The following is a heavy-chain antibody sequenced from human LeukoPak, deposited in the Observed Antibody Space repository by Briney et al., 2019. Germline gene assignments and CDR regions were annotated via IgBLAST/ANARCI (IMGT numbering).Heavy chain of an antibody. CDR3: ARETPYSSSWTDFDY. V-gene: IGHV3-11*04. Sequence: PGGSLRLSCAASGFTFSDYSMSWIRQAPGKGLEWVSYISSSGSTIYYADSVKGRFTISRDNAKNSLYLQMNSLRAEDTAMYFCARETPYSSSWTDFDYWGQGTLVTVSS. D-gene: IGHD6-13*01. J-gene: IGHJ4*02. CDR2: ISSSGSTI. CDR1: GFTFSDYS.